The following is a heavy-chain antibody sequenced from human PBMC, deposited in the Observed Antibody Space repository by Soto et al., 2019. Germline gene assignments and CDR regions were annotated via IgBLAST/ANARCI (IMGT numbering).Heavy chain of an antibody. J-gene: IGHJ6*04. V-gene: IGHV1-2*02. CDR2: INPHSGDT. D-gene: IGHD4-17*01. CDR3: ARGRTVNFYGMDV. CDR1: GYTFTDHY. Sequence: QVQLVPSGAEVKKPGASVKVSYVASGYTFTDHYIHWVRQAPGQGLEWMGWINPHSGDTIYAQKFQGRVTLTRDTSISTAYMELSRLRSDDTAVYDCARGRTVNFYGMDVWGEGTTVTVSS.